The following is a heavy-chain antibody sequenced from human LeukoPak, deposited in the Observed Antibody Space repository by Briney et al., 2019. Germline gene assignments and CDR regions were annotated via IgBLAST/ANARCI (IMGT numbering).Heavy chain of an antibody. Sequence: SETLSLTCTVSGGSISSGGYYWSWIRQHPGKGLEWIGYIYYSGSTYYNPSLKSRVTISVDTSKNQFSLKLSSVTAADTAVYYCARGGSSSGYYLEMDAFDIWGQGTVVTVSS. CDR3: ARGGSSSGYYLEMDAFDI. CDR1: GGSISSGGYY. V-gene: IGHV4-31*03. CDR2: IYYSGST. J-gene: IGHJ3*02. D-gene: IGHD3-22*01.